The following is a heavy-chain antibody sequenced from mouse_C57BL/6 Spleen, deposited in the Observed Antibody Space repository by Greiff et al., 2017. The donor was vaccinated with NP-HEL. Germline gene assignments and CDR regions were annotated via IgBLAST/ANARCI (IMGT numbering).Heavy chain of an antibody. CDR3: AEESYGGGYFDV. J-gene: IGHJ1*03. D-gene: IGHD3-3*01. CDR1: GYAFSSYW. CDR2: IYPGDGDT. Sequence: QVQLQQSGAELVKPGASVKISCKASGYAFSSYWMNWVKQRPGKGLEWIGQIYPGDGDTNYNGKFKGKATLTADKSSSTAYMQLSSLTSEDSAVYFCAEESYGGGYFDVWGTGTTVTVSS. V-gene: IGHV1-80*01.